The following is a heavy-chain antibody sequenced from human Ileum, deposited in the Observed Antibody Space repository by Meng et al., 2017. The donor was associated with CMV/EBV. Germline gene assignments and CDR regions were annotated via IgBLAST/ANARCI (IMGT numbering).Heavy chain of an antibody. V-gene: IGHV1-69*02. J-gene: IGHJ4*02. CDR3: ARARYGGTYYFDY. Sequence: KASGGTCSRYTISWVRQAHGQGLEWMGRIIPILGIANYAQKFQGRVTITADKSTSTAYMELSSLRSEDTAVYYCARARYGGTYYFDYWGQGTLVTVSS. CDR2: IIPILGIA. D-gene: IGHD4-23*01. CDR1: GGTCSRYT.